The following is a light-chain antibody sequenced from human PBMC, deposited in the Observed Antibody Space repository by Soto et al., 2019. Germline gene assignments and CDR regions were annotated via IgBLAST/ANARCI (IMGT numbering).Light chain of an antibody. J-gene: IGLJ1*01. Sequence: QSVLTQPPSVSGAPGQRVTMSCAGSSSNIGARFDVHWYQHLPGAAPKFLISVNTNGPSGPSGVSDRFSGSKSGTSASLAITGLQAEDEADYYCQSYDSSLSGFVFGTGTKLTVL. CDR2: VNT. CDR1: SSNIGARFD. CDR3: QSYDSSLSGFV. V-gene: IGLV1-40*01.